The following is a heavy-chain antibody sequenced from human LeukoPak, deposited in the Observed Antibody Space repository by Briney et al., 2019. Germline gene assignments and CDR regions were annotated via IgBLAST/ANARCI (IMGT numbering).Heavy chain of an antibody. CDR2: INPNSGGT. CDR1: GYAFTGYY. CDR3: ARDGMAYYDFWSGYYTGIFDYYYGMDV. Sequence: ASVKVSCKASGYAFTGYYMHWVRQAPGQGLEWMGRINPNSGGTNYAQKFQGRVTMTRDTSISTAYMELSRLRSDDTAVYYCARDGMAYYDFWSGYYTGIFDYYYGMDVWGQGTTVTVSS. V-gene: IGHV1-2*06. D-gene: IGHD3-3*01. J-gene: IGHJ6*02.